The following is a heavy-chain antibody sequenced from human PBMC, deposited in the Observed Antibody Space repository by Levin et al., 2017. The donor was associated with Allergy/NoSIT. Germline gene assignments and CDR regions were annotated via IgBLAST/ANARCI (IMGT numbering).Heavy chain of an antibody. V-gene: IGHV3-15*01. CDR1: GFNFTNAW. D-gene: IGHD4-17*01. CDR2: IKSKVDGGTA. J-gene: IGHJ4*02. CDR3: TTENPLVGDYLADSDY. Sequence: GGSLRLSCRASGFNFTNAWMGWVRQAPGKGLEWIGRIKSKVDGGTADYAAPVKERFAISRVDSENTLYLQMNSLKAEDTAVYYCTTENPLVGDYLADSDYWGQGILVTVS.